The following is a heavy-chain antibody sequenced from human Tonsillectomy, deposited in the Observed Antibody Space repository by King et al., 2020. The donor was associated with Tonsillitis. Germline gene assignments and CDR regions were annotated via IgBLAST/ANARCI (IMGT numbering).Heavy chain of an antibody. CDR3: AKASSGDPDY. D-gene: IGHD4-17*01. CDR2: IRYDGGDT. CDR1: GFTFTTSG. J-gene: IGHJ4*02. V-gene: IGHV3-30*02. Sequence: VQLVESGGGVVQPGGSLRLSCAASGFTFTTSGMHWVRQAPGKGLEWVAFIRYDGGDTFYADSVKGRFTISRENSRTTLYLHMNSLRLEDTAVYYCAKASSGDPDYWGQGALFTVSS.